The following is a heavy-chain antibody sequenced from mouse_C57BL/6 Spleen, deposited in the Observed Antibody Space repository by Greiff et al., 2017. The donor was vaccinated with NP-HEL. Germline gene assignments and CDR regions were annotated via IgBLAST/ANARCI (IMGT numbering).Heavy chain of an antibody. V-gene: IGHV5-9*01. D-gene: IGHD2-5*01. CDR3: AREGAYYSNYFDY. CDR1: GFTFSSYT. Sequence: EVQRVESGGGLVKPGGSLKLSCAASGFTFSSYTMSWVRQTPEKRLEWVATISGGGGNTDYPDSVKGRFTISRDNAKNTLYLQMSSLRSEDTALYYCAREGAYYSNYFDYWGQGTTLTVSS. J-gene: IGHJ2*01. CDR2: ISGGGGNT.